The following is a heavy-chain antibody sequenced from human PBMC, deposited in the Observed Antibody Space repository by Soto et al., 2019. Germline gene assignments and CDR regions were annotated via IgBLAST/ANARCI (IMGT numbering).Heavy chain of an antibody. Sequence: ASVKVSCKASGYTFSSYAIHWVRQAPGQGLEGMGWIHAGNGNTKYSQSFQGRVTISRDTSATTAYMELNSLRSEDTAVYYCARGVAFLDYWGQGTLVTVSS. CDR1: GYTFSSYA. V-gene: IGHV1-3*01. D-gene: IGHD2-15*01. CDR3: ARGVAFLDY. J-gene: IGHJ4*02. CDR2: IHAGNGNT.